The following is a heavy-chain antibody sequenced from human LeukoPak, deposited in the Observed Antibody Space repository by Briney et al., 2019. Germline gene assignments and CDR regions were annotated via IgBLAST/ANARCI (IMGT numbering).Heavy chain of an antibody. D-gene: IGHD5-18*01. CDR3: GRDPKLGIRGYTYGYIDY. V-gene: IGHV7-4-1*02. CDR2: INTNTENP. Sequence: ASVSVSCKTSGYTFTSYAINWVPQAPGQGLEWVGWINTNTENPTYAQGFTGRYVFSLDTSVSTAYLQISGLKADDTAVYYCGRDPKLGIRGYTYGYIDYWGQGTLVTVSS. J-gene: IGHJ4*02. CDR1: GYTFTSYA.